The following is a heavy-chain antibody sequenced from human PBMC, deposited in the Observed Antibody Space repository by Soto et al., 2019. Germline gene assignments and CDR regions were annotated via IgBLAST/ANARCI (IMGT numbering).Heavy chain of an antibody. CDR3: ASGGLELTSPRMGRKLDY. D-gene: IGHD1-7*01. CDR1: GGSFSGYY. CDR2: INHSGST. Sequence: PSETLSLTCAVYGGSFSGYYWSWIRQPPGKGLEWIGEINHSGSTNYNPSLKSRVTISVDTSKNQFSLKLSSVTAAETAVYYCASGGLELTSPRMGRKLDYWGQGTLVTV. J-gene: IGHJ4*02. V-gene: IGHV4-34*01.